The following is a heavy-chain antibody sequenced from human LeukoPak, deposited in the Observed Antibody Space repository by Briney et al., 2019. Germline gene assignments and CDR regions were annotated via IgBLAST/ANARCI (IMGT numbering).Heavy chain of an antibody. CDR2: IYTSGST. D-gene: IGHD6-13*01. Sequence: SETLSLTCTVSGGSISSYYWSWIRQPAGKGLEWIGRIYTSGSTNYNPSLKSRVTMLVDTSKNQFSLKLSSVTAADTAVYYCAREVKAAAGYYYYYYYMDVWGKGTTVTISS. CDR3: AREVKAAAGYYYYYYYMDV. CDR1: GGSISSYY. V-gene: IGHV4-4*07. J-gene: IGHJ6*03.